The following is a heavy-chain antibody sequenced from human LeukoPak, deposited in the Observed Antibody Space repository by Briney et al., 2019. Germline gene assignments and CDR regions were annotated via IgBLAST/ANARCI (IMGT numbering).Heavy chain of an antibody. J-gene: IGHJ6*03. Sequence: SETLSLTCTVSGGSISSYYWSWIRQPAGKGLEWIGRIYTSGSTNYNPSLKSRVTISVDTSKNQFSLKLSSVTAADTAVYYCARVVVVPAARSYYYYYMDVWGKGTTVTVSS. V-gene: IGHV4-4*07. D-gene: IGHD2-2*01. CDR1: GGSISSYY. CDR3: ARVVVVPAARSYYYYYMDV. CDR2: IYTSGST.